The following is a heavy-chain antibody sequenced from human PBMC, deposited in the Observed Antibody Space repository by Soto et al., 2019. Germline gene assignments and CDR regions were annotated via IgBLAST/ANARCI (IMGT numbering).Heavy chain of an antibody. J-gene: IGHJ4*02. CDR3: ASRNGGGSSLLFDY. D-gene: IGHD1-26*01. V-gene: IGHV3-48*02. CDR1: GFTFSTYS. Sequence: EVQLVESGGGLVQPGGSLRLSCAASGFTFSTYSMNWVRQAPGKGLEWVSYISSSSSTIYYADSVKGRFTISRDNAKNSLYLQMNSLRDEDTAVYYCASRNGGGSSLLFDYWGQGTLVTVSS. CDR2: ISSSSSTI.